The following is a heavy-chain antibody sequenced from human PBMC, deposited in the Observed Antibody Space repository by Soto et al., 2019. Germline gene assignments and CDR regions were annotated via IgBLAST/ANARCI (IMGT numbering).Heavy chain of an antibody. Sequence: SLRLSCAASGFTFSSYGMHWVRQAPGKGLEWVVVISYDGSNKYYADSVKGRFTISRDNSKNTLYLQMNSLRAEDTAVYYCAKEKWELPDDYWGQGTLVTVSS. CDR2: ISYDGSNK. CDR1: GFTFSSYG. J-gene: IGHJ4*02. D-gene: IGHD1-26*01. V-gene: IGHV3-30*18. CDR3: AKEKWELPDDY.